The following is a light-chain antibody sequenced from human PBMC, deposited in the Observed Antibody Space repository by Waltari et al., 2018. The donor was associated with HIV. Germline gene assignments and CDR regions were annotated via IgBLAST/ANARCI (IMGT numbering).Light chain of an antibody. CDR2: DDY. J-gene: IGLJ3*02. CDR3: QVWDSRGV. V-gene: IGLV3-21*02. CDR1: NIETKD. Sequence: SSVLTQPPTVSVAPGPTARISCGGNNIETKDVHWYQQKPVLALALVVYDDYDRPSGIPERFSGSNSGNTATLTISRVEAGDEADYYCQVWDSRGVFGGGTKLTVL.